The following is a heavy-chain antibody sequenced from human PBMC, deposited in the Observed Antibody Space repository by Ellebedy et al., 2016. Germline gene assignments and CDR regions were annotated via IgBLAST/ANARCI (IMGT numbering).Heavy chain of an antibody. CDR1: GGTFSSYA. CDR3: ARDYGDIVVVVAANYYYGWTA. J-gene: IGHJ6*02. CDR2: ISAYNGNT. D-gene: IGHD2-15*01. Sequence: ASVKVSXXASGGTFSSYAISWVRQAPGQGLEWMGWISAYNGNTNYAQKLQGRVTMTTDTSTSTAYMELRSLRSDDTAVYYCARDYGDIVVVVAANYYYGWTAGAKGPRSPSP. V-gene: IGHV1-18*01.